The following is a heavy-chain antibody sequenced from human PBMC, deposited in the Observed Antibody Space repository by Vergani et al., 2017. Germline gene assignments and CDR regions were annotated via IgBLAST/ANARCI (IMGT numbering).Heavy chain of an antibody. Sequence: QVQLQESGPGLVKPSETLSLTCTVSGGPISSYYWSWIRQPPGKGLEWIGYIYYSGSTNYNPSLKSRVTISVDTSKNQFSLKLSSVTAADTAVYYCARGAVAGKNYFDYWGQGTLVTVSS. V-gene: IGHV4-59*12. CDR3: ARGAVAGKNYFDY. CDR2: IYYSGST. CDR1: GGPISSYY. D-gene: IGHD6-19*01. J-gene: IGHJ4*02.